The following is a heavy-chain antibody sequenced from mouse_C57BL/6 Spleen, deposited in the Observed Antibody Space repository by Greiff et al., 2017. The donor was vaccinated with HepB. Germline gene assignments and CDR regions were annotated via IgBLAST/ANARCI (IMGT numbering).Heavy chain of an antibody. CDR1: GYSITSGYD. Sequence: EVQLQESGPGMVKPSQSLSLTCTVTGYSITSGYDWHWIRHFPGNKLEWMGYISYSGSTNYNPSLKSRISITHDTSKNHFFLKLNSVTTEDTATYYCARGATVVAGAMDYWGQGTSVTVSS. J-gene: IGHJ4*01. CDR2: ISYSGST. V-gene: IGHV3-1*01. CDR3: ARGATVVAGAMDY. D-gene: IGHD1-1*01.